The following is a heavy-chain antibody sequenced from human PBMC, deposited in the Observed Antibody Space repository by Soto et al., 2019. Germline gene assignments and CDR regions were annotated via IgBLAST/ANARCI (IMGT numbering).Heavy chain of an antibody. CDR3: ARGYGFDYGSGSYHDAFDI. CDR1: GFTVSSNY. CDR2: IYSGGST. V-gene: IGHV3-53*04. J-gene: IGHJ3*02. D-gene: IGHD3-10*01. Sequence: GGSLRLSCAASGFTVSSNYMSWVRQAPGKGLEWVSVIYSGGSTYYADSVKGRFTISRHNSKNTLYLQMNSLRAEDTAVYYCARGYGFDYGSGSYHDAFDIWGQGTMVTVSS.